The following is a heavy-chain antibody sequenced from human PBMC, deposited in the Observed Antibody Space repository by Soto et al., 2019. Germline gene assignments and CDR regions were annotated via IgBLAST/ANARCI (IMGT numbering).Heavy chain of an antibody. CDR3: ATSRISIAVAGETEYYFDY. V-gene: IGHV1-2*04. J-gene: IGHJ4*02. D-gene: IGHD6-19*01. CDR1: RYIFTGYY. CDR2: VNPNSGGT. Sequence: ASVKVSCKASRYIFTGYYMHWVRQAPGQGLEWMGWVNPNSGGTNYTQKFQGWVTMTRDTSISTAYMELSRLRSDDTAVYYCATSRISIAVAGETEYYFDYWGQGTLVTVSS.